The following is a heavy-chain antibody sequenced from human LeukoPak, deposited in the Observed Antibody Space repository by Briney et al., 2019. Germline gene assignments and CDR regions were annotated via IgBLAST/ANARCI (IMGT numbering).Heavy chain of an antibody. CDR3: ARGVAARPPYFDY. D-gene: IGHD6-6*01. CDR1: GFTFSSYS. V-gene: IGHV3-21*01. CDR2: ISSSSSYI. J-gene: IGHJ4*02. Sequence: GGSLRLSCAASGFTFSSYSMNWVRQAPGKGLEWVSSISSSSSYIYYADSVKGRFTISRDNAKNSLYLQMNSLRAEDTAVYYCARGVAARPPYFDYWGQGTLVTVSS.